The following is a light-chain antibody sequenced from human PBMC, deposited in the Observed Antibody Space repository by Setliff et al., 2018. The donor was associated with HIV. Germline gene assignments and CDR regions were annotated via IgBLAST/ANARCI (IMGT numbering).Light chain of an antibody. J-gene: IGLJ2*01. CDR1: RSDIGSYNL. CDR3: CSYVGSTTRVV. V-gene: IGLV2-23*02. Sequence: ALTQPASVSGSPGQSITISCTGSRSDIGSYNLVSWYQQHPGKAPKLMIYEVSQRPSGVSNRFSGSKSGNTASLTVSGLQAEDEADYYCCSYVGSTTRVVFGGGTKVTVL. CDR2: EVS.